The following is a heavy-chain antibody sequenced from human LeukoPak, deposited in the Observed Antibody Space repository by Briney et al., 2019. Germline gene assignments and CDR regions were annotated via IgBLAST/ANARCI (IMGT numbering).Heavy chain of an antibody. D-gene: IGHD3-16*01. CDR2: INHSGST. CDR1: GGSFSGYY. J-gene: IGHJ5*02. Sequence: PSETLSLTCAVYGGSFSGYYWSWIRQPPGKGLEWIGEINHSGSTNYNPSLKSRVTISVDTSKNQFSLKLSSVTAADTAVYYCARRFEGYWFDPWGQGTLVTVSS. CDR3: ARRFEGYWFDP. V-gene: IGHV4-34*01.